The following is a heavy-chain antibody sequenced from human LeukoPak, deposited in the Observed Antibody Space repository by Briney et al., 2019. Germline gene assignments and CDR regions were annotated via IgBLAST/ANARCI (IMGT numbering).Heavy chain of an antibody. CDR3: ARDGRQRFLEWLSNFDY. D-gene: IGHD3-3*01. CDR2: INTNTGNP. J-gene: IGHJ4*02. Sequence: ASVTVSCTASGYTFTSYAMNWVRQAPGQGLEWMGWINTNTGNPTYAQGFAGRFVFSLDTSVSTAYLQISSLKAEDTAVYYCARDGRQRFLEWLSNFDYWGQETLVTVSS. V-gene: IGHV7-4-1*02. CDR1: GYTFTSYA.